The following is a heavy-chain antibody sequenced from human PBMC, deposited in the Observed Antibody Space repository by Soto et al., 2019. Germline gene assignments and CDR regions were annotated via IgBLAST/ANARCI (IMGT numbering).Heavy chain of an antibody. CDR1: GYTFTSYA. V-gene: IGHV1-3*05. D-gene: IGHD2-21*02. CDR2: INAGNGNT. Sequence: QVQLVQSGAEEKKPGASVKVSCKASGYTFTSYAMHWVRQAPGQRLEWMGWINAGNGNTKYSQKFQGRVTITRDTSASPAYMELSSLRSADTAVYYCARSIVVVTALDYWGQGTLVTVSS. CDR3: ARSIVVVTALDY. J-gene: IGHJ4*02.